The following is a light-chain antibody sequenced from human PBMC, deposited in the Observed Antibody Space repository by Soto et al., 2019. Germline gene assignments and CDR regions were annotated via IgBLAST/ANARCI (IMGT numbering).Light chain of an antibody. CDR3: SAFADSSARDYV. CDR1: RSDIVAYDY. CDR2: DVS. J-gene: IGLJ1*01. V-gene: IGLV2-14*03. Sequence: SAFPLLPSLSGSPGQSIIIPSPGTRSDIVAYDYVSWYQQPPGGVPKLLVYDVSSRPSGGSSRGSGSKSGNTASRTISGLQADDESDDDFSAFADSSARDYVFLGGTKAIVL.